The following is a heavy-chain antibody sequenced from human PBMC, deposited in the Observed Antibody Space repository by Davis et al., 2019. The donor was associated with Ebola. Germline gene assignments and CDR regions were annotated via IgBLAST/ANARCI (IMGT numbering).Heavy chain of an antibody. V-gene: IGHV1-18*01. D-gene: IGHD3-3*01. CDR2: ISAYNGNT. CDR3: ARDKGPRPDLEWLLYGGSWFDP. CDR1: GYTFTSYG. J-gene: IGHJ5*02. Sequence: ASVKVSCKASGYTFTSYGISWVRQAPGQGLEWMGWISAYNGNTNYAQKLQGRVTMTTDTSTSTAYMELRSLRSDDTAVYYCARDKGPRPDLEWLLYGGSWFDPWGQGTLVTVSS.